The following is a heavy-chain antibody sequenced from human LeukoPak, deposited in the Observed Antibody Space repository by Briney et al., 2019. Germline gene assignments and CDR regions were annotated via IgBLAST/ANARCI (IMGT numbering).Heavy chain of an antibody. Sequence: SETLSLTCTVSGDSISTGNYYWSWIRQPAGKGLEWIGRIYTSGSTHYHPSLKSRVTISVDTSKNQFSLKLSSVTAADTAVYYCAALTGYQYFDYWGQGTLVTVSS. D-gene: IGHD3-9*01. J-gene: IGHJ4*02. CDR1: GDSISTGNYY. V-gene: IGHV4-61*02. CDR2: IYTSGST. CDR3: AALTGYQYFDY.